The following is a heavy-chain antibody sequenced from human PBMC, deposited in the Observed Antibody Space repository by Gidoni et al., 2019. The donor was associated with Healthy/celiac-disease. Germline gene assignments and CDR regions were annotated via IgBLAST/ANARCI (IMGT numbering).Heavy chain of an antibody. CDR1: GGSISSSSYY. V-gene: IGHV4-39*01. CDR2: IYYSGST. D-gene: IGHD5-18*01. Sequence: QLQLQESGPGLVKPSETLSLTCTVSGGSISSSSYYWGWIRQPPGKGLEWIGSIYYSGSTYYNPSLKSRVTISVDTSKNQFSLKLSSVTAADTAVYYCARYAWIQLWFVFDYWGQGTLVTVSS. CDR3: ARYAWIQLWFVFDY. J-gene: IGHJ4*02.